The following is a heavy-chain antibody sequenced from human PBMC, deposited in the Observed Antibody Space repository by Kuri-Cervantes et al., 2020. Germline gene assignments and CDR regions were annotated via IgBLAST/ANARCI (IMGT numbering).Heavy chain of an antibody. D-gene: IGHD3-22*01. V-gene: IGHV3-53*01. CDR1: GFTVSSNY. J-gene: IGHJ6*02. CDR3: AKVKYYDSSGRTTNYYYGMDV. CDR2: IYSGGST. Sequence: GESLKISCAASGFTVSSNYMSWVRQAPGKGLEWVSVIYSGGSTYYADSVKGRFTISRDNSKNTLYLQMNSLRAEDTAVYYCAKVKYYDSSGRTTNYYYGMDVWGQGTTVTVSS.